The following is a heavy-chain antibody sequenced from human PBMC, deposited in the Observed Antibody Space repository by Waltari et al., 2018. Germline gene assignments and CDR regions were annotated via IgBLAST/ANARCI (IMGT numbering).Heavy chain of an antibody. J-gene: IGHJ1*01. Sequence: EVQLLESGGGLVQPGGSLRLSCAASGFTFSSYAMSWVRQAPGKGLEWVSAISWNSGRIGYADAEKGRFTISRDNAKNSLYLQMNSLRAEDTALYYCIKDSRLAIVAPGSHFQYWGQGTLVTVSS. D-gene: IGHD6-13*01. CDR2: ISWNSGRI. V-gene: IGHV3-9*01. CDR1: GFTFSSYA. CDR3: IKDSRLAIVAPGSHFQY.